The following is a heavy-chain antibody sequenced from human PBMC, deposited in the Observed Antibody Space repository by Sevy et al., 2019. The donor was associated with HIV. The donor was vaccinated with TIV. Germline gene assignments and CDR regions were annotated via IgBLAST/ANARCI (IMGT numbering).Heavy chain of an antibody. CDR2: LSGIDGRT. CDR3: ARDLWGGVSGDDTRYYFDY. Sequence: GGSLRLSCAASGFTFSNYAMSWVRQAPVKGLEWVSTLSGIDGRTYYPDSVKGRFTMSRDTSKNTLYLQMNSLRAEDTAVYYCARDLWGGVSGDDTRYYFDYWGQGTLVTVSS. J-gene: IGHJ4*02. CDR1: GFTFSNYA. D-gene: IGHD3-16*01. V-gene: IGHV3-23*01.